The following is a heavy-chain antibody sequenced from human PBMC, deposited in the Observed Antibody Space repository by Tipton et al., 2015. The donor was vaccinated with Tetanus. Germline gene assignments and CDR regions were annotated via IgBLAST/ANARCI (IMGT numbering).Heavy chain of an antibody. D-gene: IGHD2/OR15-2a*01. CDR3: AGGGPYYSGGSNDYPCYGMAV. CDR2: IYQSGST. J-gene: IGHJ6*02. Sequence: TLSLTCTVSGGSVNSGSYYWSWIRQPPGKGLEWIGYIYQSGSTSYSPSLESRVTISLETSKNQFSLRLSSVTAADTAVYYCAGGGPYYSGGSNDYPCYGMAVWGQGTTVSASS. CDR1: GGSVNSGSYY. V-gene: IGHV4-61*01.